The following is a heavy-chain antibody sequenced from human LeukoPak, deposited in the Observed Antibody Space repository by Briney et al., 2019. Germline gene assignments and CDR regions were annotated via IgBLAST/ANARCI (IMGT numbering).Heavy chain of an antibody. Sequence: PGGSLRLSCAASGFTFSSYEMNWVRQAPGKGLEWVSYISSSGSTIYYADSVKGRFTISRDNAKNSLYLQMNSLRAEDTAVYYCARDTPPYYDYVWGSQGVFDYWGREPWSPSPQ. CDR2: ISSSGSTI. CDR1: GFTFSSYE. V-gene: IGHV3-48*03. J-gene: IGHJ4*02. D-gene: IGHD3-16*01. CDR3: ARDTPPYYDYVWGSQGVFDY.